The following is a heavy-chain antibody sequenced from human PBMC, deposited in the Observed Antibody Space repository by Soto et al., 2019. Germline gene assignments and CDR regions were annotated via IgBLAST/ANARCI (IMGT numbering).Heavy chain of an antibody. CDR1: GFTFTNAW. CDR2: IKRETDGGT. J-gene: IGHJ5*02. CDR3: ARHDWLDP. V-gene: IGHV3-66*04. Sequence: GGSLRLSCAASGFTFTNAWMSWVRQAPGKGLEWVGRIKRETDGGTHYADSVRGRFTISKDNSMNTVYLQMNSLRVEDTAVYFCARHDWLDPWGQGTLVTVS.